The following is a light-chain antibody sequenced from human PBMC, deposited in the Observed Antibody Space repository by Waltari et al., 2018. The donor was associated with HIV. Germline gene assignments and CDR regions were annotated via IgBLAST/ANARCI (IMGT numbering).Light chain of an antibody. CDR2: EVT. V-gene: IGLV2-23*02. Sequence: QSALTQPASVSGSPGQSITVSCTGTSSDLGTYDLVSWYQQHPGKAPKLMIYEVTKRPSGVSNRFSGSKSGNTASLTVSGLQADDEAEYYCCSYRGSNTWVFGGGTKVTVL. CDR1: SSDLGTYDL. CDR3: CSYRGSNTWV. J-gene: IGLJ3*02.